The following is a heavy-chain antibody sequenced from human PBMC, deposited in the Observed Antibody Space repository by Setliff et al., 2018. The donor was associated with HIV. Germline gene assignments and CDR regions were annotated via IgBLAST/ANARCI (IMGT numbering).Heavy chain of an antibody. CDR3: ARDRCDSVKCYLYNWFDP. V-gene: IGHV1-69*05. J-gene: IGHJ5*02. D-gene: IGHD3-22*01. CDR2: IILIFGTA. Sequence: SVKVSCKASGGTFSRFAINWVRQAPGQGLEWMGGIILIFGTANYAQKFQGRVTITRDTSASTAYMELSSLRSEDTAVYYCARDRCDSVKCYLYNWFDPWGQGTLVTVSS. CDR1: GGTFSRFA.